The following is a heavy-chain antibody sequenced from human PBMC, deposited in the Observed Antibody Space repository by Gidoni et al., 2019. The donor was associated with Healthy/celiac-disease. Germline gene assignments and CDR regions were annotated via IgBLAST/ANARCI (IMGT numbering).Heavy chain of an antibody. J-gene: IGHJ5*02. Sequence: EVQLLASGGGLVQPGGSLRLSCAASGFTFSSYAMSWVRQAPGKGLEWVSAISGSGGSTYYADSVKGRFTISRDNSKNTLYLQMNSLRAEDTAVYYCAKSNGGASYYDFWSGYYGGNWFDPWGQGTLVTVSS. CDR2: ISGSGGST. D-gene: IGHD3-3*01. CDR1: GFTFSSYA. CDR3: AKSNGGASYYDFWSGYYGGNWFDP. V-gene: IGHV3-23*01.